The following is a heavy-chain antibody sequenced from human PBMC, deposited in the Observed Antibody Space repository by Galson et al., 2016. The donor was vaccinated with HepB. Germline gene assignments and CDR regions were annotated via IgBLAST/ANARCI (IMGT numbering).Heavy chain of an antibody. CDR1: GFTFSNYW. CDR3: AKTLYGGNSD. J-gene: IGHJ4*02. D-gene: IGHD4-23*01. V-gene: IGHV3-23*01. CDR2: ISGSGGTT. Sequence: SLRLSCADSGFTFSNYWMTWVRQAPGKGLECVSGISGSGGTTSYADSVKGRFTISRDNSKNTLFLQMNSLRAEDTAVYYCAKTLYGGNSDWGQGTLVTVSS.